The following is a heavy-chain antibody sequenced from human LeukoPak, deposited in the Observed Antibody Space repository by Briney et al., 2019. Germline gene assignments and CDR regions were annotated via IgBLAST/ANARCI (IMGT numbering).Heavy chain of an antibody. CDR2: IIPILGIA. CDR1: GGTFSSYA. D-gene: IGHD2-15*01. V-gene: IGHV1-69*04. CDR3: ARGRGGPHTPFDY. Sequence: ASVKVSCKASGGTFSSYAISWVRQAPGQGLEWMGRIIPILGIANYAQKFQGRVTITADKSTSTAYMELSSLRSEDTAVYYCARGRGGPHTPFDYWGQGTLVTVSS. J-gene: IGHJ4*02.